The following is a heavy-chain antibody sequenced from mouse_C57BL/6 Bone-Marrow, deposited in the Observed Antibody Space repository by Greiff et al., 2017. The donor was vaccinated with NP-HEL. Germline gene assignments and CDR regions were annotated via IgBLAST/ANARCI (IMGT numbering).Heavy chain of an antibody. CDR3: ARFDYYGSSYAMDY. Sequence: QVQLQQSGPELVKPGASVKISCKASGYAFSSSWMNWVKRRPGKGLEWIGRIYPGDGDTNYNGKFKGKATLTADKSSSTAYMQLSSLTSEDSAVYFCARFDYYGSSYAMDYWGQGTSVTVSS. D-gene: IGHD1-1*01. CDR1: GYAFSSSW. J-gene: IGHJ4*01. V-gene: IGHV1-82*01. CDR2: IYPGDGDT.